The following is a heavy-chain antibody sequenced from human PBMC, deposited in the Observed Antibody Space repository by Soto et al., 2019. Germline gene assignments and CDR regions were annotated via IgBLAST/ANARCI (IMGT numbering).Heavy chain of an antibody. J-gene: IGHJ4*02. Sequence: QVQLVESGGGVVQPGRSLRLSCAASGFTFSSYGMHWVRQAPGKGLEWVAVIWYDGSNAYYVDSVKGRFTISRDNSKNTLYLQMNSLRAEDTAVYYCASDYYGSGSPIRYWGQGTLVTVSS. CDR1: GFTFSSYG. CDR3: ASDYYGSGSPIRY. V-gene: IGHV3-33*01. CDR2: IWYDGSNA. D-gene: IGHD3-10*01.